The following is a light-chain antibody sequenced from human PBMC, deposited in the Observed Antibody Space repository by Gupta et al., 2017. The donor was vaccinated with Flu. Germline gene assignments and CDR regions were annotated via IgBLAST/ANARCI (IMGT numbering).Light chain of an antibody. Sequence: EIVLTQSPATLSVSPSKSATLSCRPSQSISSNLAWYQQKPGQAPRLLIYCASTRATGVPAMFSGSGSGTEFTLTISSLQAEDFAVYYCQQENNCPWTFGQGTKVEIK. J-gene: IGKJ1*01. CDR2: CAS. V-gene: IGKV3D-15*01. CDR1: QSISSN. CDR3: QQENNCPWT.